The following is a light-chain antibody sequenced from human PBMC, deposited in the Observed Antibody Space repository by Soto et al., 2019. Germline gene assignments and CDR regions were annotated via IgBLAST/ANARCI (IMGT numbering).Light chain of an antibody. CDR3: TSYTSISTWV. CDR1: SSDVGGYNY. CDR2: DVS. V-gene: IGLV2-14*03. Sequence: QSALTQPASVSGSPGQSITLSCTGTSSDVGGYNYVSWYQQHPGKAPKLMIYDVSNRPSGVSNRFSGSKSGNTASLTISGLQADDEADYYCTSYTSISTWVFGGGTKLTVL. J-gene: IGLJ3*02.